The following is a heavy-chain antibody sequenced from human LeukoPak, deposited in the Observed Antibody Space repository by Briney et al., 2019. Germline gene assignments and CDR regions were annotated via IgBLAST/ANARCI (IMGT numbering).Heavy chain of an antibody. V-gene: IGHV1-69*04. CDR3: ARVSDTTRVTAAFDV. D-gene: IGHD1-1*01. J-gene: IGHJ3*01. Sequence: ASVKVSCKPSGGTFSTYDIHWVRQAPGQRLEWMGRIIPIGDIAEYAQNFQGRVTMTADKSTTTAYLEVRSLKSEDTALYYCARVSDTTRVTAAFDVWGQGTMVTVS. CDR2: IIPIGDIA. CDR1: GGTFSTYD.